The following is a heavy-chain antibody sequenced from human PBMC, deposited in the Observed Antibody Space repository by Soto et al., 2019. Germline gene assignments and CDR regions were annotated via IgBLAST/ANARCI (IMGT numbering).Heavy chain of an antibody. D-gene: IGHD2-2*01. CDR1: GGSFSGYY. Sequence: SETLSLTCAVYGGSFSGYYWSWIRQPPGKGLEWIGEINHSGSTNYNPSLKGRVTISVDTSKNQFSLKLSSVTAADTAVYYCARGILVPAAPGGLCFDYWGQGTLV. CDR3: ARGILVPAAPGGLCFDY. V-gene: IGHV4-34*01. CDR2: INHSGST. J-gene: IGHJ4*02.